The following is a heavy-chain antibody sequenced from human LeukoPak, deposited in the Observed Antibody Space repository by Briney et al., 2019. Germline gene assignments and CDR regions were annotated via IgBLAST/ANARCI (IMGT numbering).Heavy chain of an antibody. D-gene: IGHD2-21*02. Sequence: RSETLSLTCTVSGGSISSYYWSWIRQPPGKGLEWIGYIYYSGSTNYNPSLKSRVTISVDTSKNQFSLKLSSVTAADTAVYYCARGSVAYCGGDCYSHFDYWGQGTLVTVPS. V-gene: IGHV4-59*01. J-gene: IGHJ4*02. CDR1: GGSISSYY. CDR2: IYYSGST. CDR3: ARGSVAYCGGDCYSHFDY.